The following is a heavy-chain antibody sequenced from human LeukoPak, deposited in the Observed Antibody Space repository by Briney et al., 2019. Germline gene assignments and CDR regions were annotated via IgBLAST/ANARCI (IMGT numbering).Heavy chain of an antibody. D-gene: IGHD2-15*01. CDR3: ASATLRCSGGSCYEMDV. CDR1: GGTFNNYA. CDR2: IIPIFGTA. V-gene: IGHV1-69*06. J-gene: IGHJ6*04. Sequence: GASVKVSCKASGGTFNNYAISGVRQAPGQGLEWMGGIIPIFGTANYAQKFQGRVTITADKSTSTAYMELSSLRSEDTAVYYCASATLRCSGGSCYEMDVWGKGTTVTVSS.